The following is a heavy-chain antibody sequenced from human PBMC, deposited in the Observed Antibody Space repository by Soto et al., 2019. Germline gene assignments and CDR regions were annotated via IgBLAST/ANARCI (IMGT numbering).Heavy chain of an antibody. D-gene: IGHD6-13*01. CDR1: GFTVSSHY. Sequence: PGGSLRLSCVASGFTVSSHYMSWVRQAPGQGLEWVSLIDSGGRANYADSVKGRFTISRDNSKNTLYLQMNSLRVEDSAVYYCATDPYSRIAGLWGQGILVTVSS. CDR2: IDSGGRA. J-gene: IGHJ4*02. CDR3: ATDPYSRIAGL. V-gene: IGHV3-66*01.